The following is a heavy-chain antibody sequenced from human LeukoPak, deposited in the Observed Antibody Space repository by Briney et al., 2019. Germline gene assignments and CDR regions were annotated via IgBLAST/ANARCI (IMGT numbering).Heavy chain of an antibody. Sequence: GRSLRLSCAASGFTFSSYAMHWVRQAPGRGLEWVAVISYDGSNKYYADSVTGRFTISRDNSKNTLYLQMNSLRAEDTAVYYCARTSSGYYYSDAFDIWGQGTMVTVSS. CDR3: ARTSSGYYYSDAFDI. CDR2: ISYDGSNK. J-gene: IGHJ3*02. CDR1: GFTFSSYA. D-gene: IGHD3-22*01. V-gene: IGHV3-30*04.